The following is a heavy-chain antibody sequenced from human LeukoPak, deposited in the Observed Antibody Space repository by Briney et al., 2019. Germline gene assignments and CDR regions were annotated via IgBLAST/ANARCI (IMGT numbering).Heavy chain of an antibody. V-gene: IGHV4-39*07. J-gene: IGHJ4*02. D-gene: IGHD2-2*01. CDR1: GGSISNNLYY. Sequence: SGTLSLTCTVAGGSISNNLYYWGWVRQPPGKGLEWIWILYYTGSTYYNASLKGRVTISIDKAKNQFSLKVNSVTAADTAVYYCARRSSPLYCSTTSCYEIDYWGQGTLVTVSS. CDR3: ARRSSPLYCSTTSCYEIDY. CDR2: LYYTGST.